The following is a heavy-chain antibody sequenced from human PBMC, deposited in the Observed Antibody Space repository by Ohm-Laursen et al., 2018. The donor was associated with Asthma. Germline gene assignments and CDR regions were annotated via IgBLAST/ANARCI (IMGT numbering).Heavy chain of an antibody. Sequence: SLRLSCSAAVFPFSKYAFHWVRQAPGKGLEWVAIISYDGTSEYYADSVKGRVTISRDDSKNTVYLQMNNLRVEDTAVYYCASDPYSDYIWGTCASWGQGTLVTVSS. CDR1: VFPFSKYA. CDR2: ISYDGTSE. J-gene: IGHJ5*02. CDR3: ASDPYSDYIWGTCAS. V-gene: IGHV3-30-3*01. D-gene: IGHD3-16*01.